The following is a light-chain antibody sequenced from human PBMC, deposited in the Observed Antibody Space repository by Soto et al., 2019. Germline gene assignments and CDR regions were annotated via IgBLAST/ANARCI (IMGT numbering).Light chain of an antibody. V-gene: IGKV1-9*01. CDR2: AAF. CDR1: QGIGTY. J-gene: IGKJ5*01. Sequence: IPLTQSHSSLCASVAARVPLSCRASQGIGTYLAWYQQKPGKAPKLLIYAAFTLHSGVPARFSGSGSGTDFTLTISSLQSEDFATYYCQQLNSYPITFGQGTRLEIK. CDR3: QQLNSYPIT.